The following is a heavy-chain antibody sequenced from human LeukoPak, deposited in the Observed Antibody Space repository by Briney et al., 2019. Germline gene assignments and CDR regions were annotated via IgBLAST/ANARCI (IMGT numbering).Heavy chain of an antibody. J-gene: IGHJ4*02. D-gene: IGHD4-23*01. Sequence: GGSLRLSCAASGFTFSSDWMIWVRQAPGKGLEWVANIKPDEGEKYYVDSVKGRFTVSRDNSKKTVSLQMHSLRREDTAVYYCVKDLLQWYKFDSWGQGTLVIVSS. CDR1: GFTFSSDW. V-gene: IGHV3-7*01. CDR3: VKDLLQWYKFDS. CDR2: IKPDEGEK.